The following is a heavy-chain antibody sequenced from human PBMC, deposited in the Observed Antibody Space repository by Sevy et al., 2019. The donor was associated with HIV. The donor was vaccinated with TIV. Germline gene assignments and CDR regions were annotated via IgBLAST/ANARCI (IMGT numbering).Heavy chain of an antibody. V-gene: IGHV4-61*01. CDR3: ARDRRGYSYGYTSYYYYGMDV. D-gene: IGHD5-18*01. CDR2: IYYSGST. J-gene: IGHJ6*02. CDR1: GGSVSSGSYY. Sequence: SETLSLTCTVSGGSVSSGSYYWSWIRQPPGKGLEWIGYIYYSGSTNYNPSLKSRVTISVDTSKNQFPLKLSSVTAADTAVYYCARDRRGYSYGYTSYYYYGMDVWGQGTTVTVSS.